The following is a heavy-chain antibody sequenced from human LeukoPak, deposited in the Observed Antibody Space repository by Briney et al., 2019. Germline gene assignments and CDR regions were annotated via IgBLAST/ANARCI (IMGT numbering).Heavy chain of an antibody. Sequence: SETLSLTCTVSGGSISSSSYYWGWIRQPPGKGLEWIGSIYYSGSTYYNPSLKSLVTISVDTSKNQFSLKLSSVTAADTAVYYCARPYLRGTVVNNWFDPWGQGTLVTVSS. CDR1: GGSISSSSYY. V-gene: IGHV4-39*01. CDR3: ARPYLRGTVVNNWFDP. J-gene: IGHJ5*02. D-gene: IGHD4-23*01. CDR2: IYYSGST.